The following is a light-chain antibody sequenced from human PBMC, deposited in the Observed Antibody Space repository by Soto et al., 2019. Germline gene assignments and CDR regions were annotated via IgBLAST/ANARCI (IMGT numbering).Light chain of an antibody. CDR1: QGINNW. CDR3: KQSRAFPLT. CDR2: AVS. Sequence: DIQMTQSPSSVSASVGDRVTITCRASQGINNWLAWYQQKPGKAPELLIYAVSYLQSGVPSRFSGSGSGTDFTLTISSLQPEDFATYFCKQSRAFPLTFGGGTKVDSK. V-gene: IGKV1-12*01. J-gene: IGKJ4*01.